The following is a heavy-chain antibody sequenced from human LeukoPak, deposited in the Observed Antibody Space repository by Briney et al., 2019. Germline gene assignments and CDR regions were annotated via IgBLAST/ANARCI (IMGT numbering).Heavy chain of an antibody. CDR3: ANTIVVVPAANLS. D-gene: IGHD2-2*01. J-gene: IGHJ4*02. V-gene: IGHV3-23*01. Sequence: GGSLRLSCAASGFTFSSYAMSWVRQAPGKGLEWVSAISGSGGGTYYADSVKGRFTISRDNSKNTLYLQMNSLRAEDTAVYYCANTIVVVPAANLSWGQGTLVTVSS. CDR2: ISGSGGGT. CDR1: GFTFSSYA.